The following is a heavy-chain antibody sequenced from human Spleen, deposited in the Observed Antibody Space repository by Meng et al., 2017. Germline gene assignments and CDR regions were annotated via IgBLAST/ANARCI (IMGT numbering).Heavy chain of an antibody. CDR3: ASLSSGYFGEKYCFDY. Sequence: GESLKISCAASGFTFDDYTMHWVRQAPGKGLEWVAVVSYDGRHEYYADSVKGRFTISRDNSKNTMYLQMNGLRAEDTALYYCASLSSGYFGEKYCFDYWGRGTLVTVSS. D-gene: IGHD3-22*01. CDR2: VSYDGRHE. CDR1: GFTFDDYT. V-gene: IGHV3-30*01. J-gene: IGHJ4*02.